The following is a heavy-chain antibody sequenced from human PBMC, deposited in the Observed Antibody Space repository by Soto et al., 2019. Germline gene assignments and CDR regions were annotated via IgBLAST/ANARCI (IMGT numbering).Heavy chain of an antibody. Sequence: SETLSLTCTVSGGSISDFYWSWIRQPPGKGLEWIGYIYYSGSTNYNPSLKSRVTISVDTSKNQFSLNLRSMSPADTAIYYCARVGGLAARTFDYWGPGTLVTVSS. J-gene: IGHJ4*02. CDR1: GGSISDFY. CDR2: IYYSGST. CDR3: ARVGGLAARTFDY. D-gene: IGHD6-6*01. V-gene: IGHV4-59*01.